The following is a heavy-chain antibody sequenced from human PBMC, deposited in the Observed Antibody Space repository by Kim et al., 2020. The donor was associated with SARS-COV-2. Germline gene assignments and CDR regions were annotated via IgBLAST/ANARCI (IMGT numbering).Heavy chain of an antibody. CDR3: ASSLGYCSGGSCANAFDI. CDR1: GYSFTSYW. Sequence: GESLKISCKGSGYSFTSYWIGWVRQMPGKGLEWMGIIYPGDSDTRYSPSFQGQVTISADKSISTAYLQWSSLKASDTAMYYCASSLGYCSGGSCANAFDIWGQGTMVTVSS. V-gene: IGHV5-51*01. J-gene: IGHJ3*02. D-gene: IGHD2-15*01. CDR2: IYPGDSDT.